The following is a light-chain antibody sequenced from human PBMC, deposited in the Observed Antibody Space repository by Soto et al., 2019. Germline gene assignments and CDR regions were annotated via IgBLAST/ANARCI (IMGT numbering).Light chain of an antibody. CDR3: SSYTSSSTPSYV. Sequence: QSALTQPASVSGSPGQSITISCTGTSSDVGGSDYVSWYQQHPGKAPKLMIYEGSKRPSGVSNHFSGSKSGNTASLTISGLQAEDEADYYCSSYTSSSTPSYVFGTGTKLTVL. V-gene: IGLV2-14*01. CDR2: EGS. CDR1: SSDVGGSDY. J-gene: IGLJ1*01.